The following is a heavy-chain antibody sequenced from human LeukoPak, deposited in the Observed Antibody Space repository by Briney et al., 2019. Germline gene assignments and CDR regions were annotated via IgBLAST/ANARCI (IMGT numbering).Heavy chain of an antibody. V-gene: IGHV3-74*01. CDR2: INSDGNST. J-gene: IGHJ4*02. D-gene: IGHD3-3*01. CDR1: GFTFSSYW. CDR3: ARDGPGHITIFGVVNY. Sequence: GGSLRLSCAASGFTFSSYWMHWVRQAPGKGLVWVSGINSDGNSTSYADPVKGRFTISRDNAKNTLYLQMNSLRAEDTAVYYCARDGPGHITIFGVVNYWGQGTLVTVSS.